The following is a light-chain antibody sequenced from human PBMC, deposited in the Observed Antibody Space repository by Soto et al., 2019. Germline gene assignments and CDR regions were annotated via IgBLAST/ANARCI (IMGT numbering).Light chain of an antibody. V-gene: IGKV3-15*01. CDR1: QSVASD. Sequence: EVVLTQSPATLSVSPGERATLSCRASQSVASDLAWYQQKPGQAPRLLIYGASTRATGIPARFSGSGSGTEFTLTSSSLQSEDVAVYYWQQYNNWPPWTFGQGTKVAI. CDR2: GAS. J-gene: IGKJ1*01. CDR3: QQYNNWPPWT.